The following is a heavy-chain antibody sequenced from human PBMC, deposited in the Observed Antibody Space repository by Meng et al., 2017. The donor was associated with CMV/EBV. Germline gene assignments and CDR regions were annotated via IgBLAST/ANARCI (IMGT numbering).Heavy chain of an antibody. D-gene: IGHD2-2*01. CDR2: MNPNSGNT. J-gene: IGHJ3*02. V-gene: IGHV1-8*01. Sequence: ASVKVSCKASGYTFTSYDINWVRQATGQGLEWMGWMNPNSGNTGYAQKFQGRVTMTRNTSISTAYMELSSLRSEDTAVYYCAREGYCSSTSCYPSDAFDIWGQGTMVTVSS. CDR1: GYTFTSYD. CDR3: AREGYCSSTSCYPSDAFDI.